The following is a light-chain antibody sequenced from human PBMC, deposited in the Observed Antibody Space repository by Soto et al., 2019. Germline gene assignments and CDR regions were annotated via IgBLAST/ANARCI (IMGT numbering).Light chain of an antibody. CDR3: HQFNSYPL. CDR2: DAS. Sequence: AIQLTQSPSSLSASVGDRVTITCRASQGISSALAWYQQKPGKAPKLLIYDASSLESGVPSRFSGSGSGTDFTLTISSLHPEYFATYYCHQFNSYPLFGQGTRLEIK. V-gene: IGKV1-13*02. CDR1: QGISSA. J-gene: IGKJ5*01.